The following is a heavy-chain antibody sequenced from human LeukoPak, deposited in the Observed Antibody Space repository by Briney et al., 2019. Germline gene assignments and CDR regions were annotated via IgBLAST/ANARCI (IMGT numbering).Heavy chain of an antibody. CDR3: ASYSVAGYYFDY. V-gene: IGHV4-34*01. CDR2: INHSGNT. J-gene: IGHJ4*02. Sequence: SETLSLTCAVYGGSFSGYYWSWIRQPPGKGLEWIGEINHSGNTNSNPSLKSRVTMSVDTSKNQFSLKLSSLTAADTAVYYCASYSVAGYYFDYWGQGTLVTVSS. CDR1: GGSFSGYY. D-gene: IGHD6-19*01.